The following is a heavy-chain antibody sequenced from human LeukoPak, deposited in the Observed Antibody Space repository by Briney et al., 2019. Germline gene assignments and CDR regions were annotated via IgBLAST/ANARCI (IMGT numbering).Heavy chain of an antibody. CDR1: GLTFSSYA. J-gene: IGHJ4*02. V-gene: IGHV3-23*01. Sequence: GGSLRLSCAASGLTFSSYAMSWVRQAPGKGLEWVSAISGSGGSTYYADSVKGRFTISRDNSKNTLYLQMNSLRAEDTAVYYCAKTYYDFWSGYPPFDYWGQGTLVTVSS. D-gene: IGHD3-3*01. CDR3: AKTYYDFWSGYPPFDY. CDR2: ISGSGGST.